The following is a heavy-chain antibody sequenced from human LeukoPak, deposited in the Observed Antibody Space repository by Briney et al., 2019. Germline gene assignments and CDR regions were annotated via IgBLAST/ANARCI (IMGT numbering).Heavy chain of an antibody. D-gene: IGHD2-21*02. V-gene: IGHV1-69*05. Sequence: GASVKVSCKASGGTFSSYAISWVRQAPGQGLEWMGGIIPIFGTANYAQKFQGRVTMTTDTSTSTAYMELRSLRSDDTAVYYCAGGDSYYFDYWGQGTLVTVSS. CDR3: AGGDSYYFDY. CDR2: IIPIFGTA. CDR1: GGTFSSYA. J-gene: IGHJ4*02.